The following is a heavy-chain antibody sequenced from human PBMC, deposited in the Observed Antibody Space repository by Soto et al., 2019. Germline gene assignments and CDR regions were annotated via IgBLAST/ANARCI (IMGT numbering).Heavy chain of an antibody. CDR1: GGSISSSNW. V-gene: IGHV4-4*02. Sequence: QVQLQESGPGLVKPSGTLSLTCAVSGGSISSSNWWSWVRQPPGKGLEWIGEIYHSGSTNYNPSLKSRVTMSVDKSKNQFSQKQSSVTAADTAVYYGARAAMGGSSWPFDYWGQGTLVSVTS. J-gene: IGHJ4*02. D-gene: IGHD6-13*01. CDR3: ARAAMGGSSWPFDY. CDR2: IYHSGST.